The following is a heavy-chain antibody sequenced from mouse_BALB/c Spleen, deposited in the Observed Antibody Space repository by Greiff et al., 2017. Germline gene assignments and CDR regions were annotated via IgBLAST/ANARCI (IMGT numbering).Heavy chain of an antibody. Sequence: LVESGGDLVKPGGSLKLSCAASGFTFSSYGMSWVRQTPDKRLEWVATISSGGSYTYYPDSVKGRFTISRDNAKNTLYLQMSSLKSEDTAMYYCARRNYGSSHYFDYWGQGTTLTVSS. CDR1: GFTFSSYG. J-gene: IGHJ2*01. CDR3: ARRNYGSSHYFDY. D-gene: IGHD1-1*01. CDR2: ISSGGSYT. V-gene: IGHV5-6*02.